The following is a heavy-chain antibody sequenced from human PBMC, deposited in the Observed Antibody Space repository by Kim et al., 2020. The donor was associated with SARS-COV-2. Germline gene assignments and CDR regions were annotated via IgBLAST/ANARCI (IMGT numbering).Heavy chain of an antibody. Sequence: SETLSLTCTVSGGSISSYYWSWIRQPPGKGLEWIGYIYYSGSTNYNPSLKSRVTISVDTSKNQFSLKLSSVTAADTAVYYCARDKGFGEGLFDYWGQGTL. CDR1: GGSISSYY. J-gene: IGHJ4*02. D-gene: IGHD3-10*01. CDR3: ARDKGFGEGLFDY. CDR2: IYYSGST. V-gene: IGHV4-59*13.